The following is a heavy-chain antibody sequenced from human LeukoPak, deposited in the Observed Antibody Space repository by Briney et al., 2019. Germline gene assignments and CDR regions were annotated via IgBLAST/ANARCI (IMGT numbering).Heavy chain of an antibody. V-gene: IGHV4-59*12. J-gene: IGHJ4*02. CDR1: GGSISGYY. CDR3: GFTIFGE. CDR2: IYYSGIT. D-gene: IGHD3-3*01. Sequence: SETLSLTCTVSGGSISGYYWSWIRQPSGKGLEWITYIYYSGITNYNPSLKSRVTISVDSSKNQFSLKLSSVTAADTAVYYCGFTIFGEWGQGTLVTVSS.